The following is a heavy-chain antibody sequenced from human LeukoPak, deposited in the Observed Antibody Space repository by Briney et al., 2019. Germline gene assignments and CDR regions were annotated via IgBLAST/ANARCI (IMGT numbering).Heavy chain of an antibody. CDR3: ARDTEYYYDSSGYPPFDY. CDR1: GYTFTSYG. Sequence: GASVKVSCKASGYTFTSYGISWVRQAPGQGLEWMGWISAYNGNTNCAQKLQGRVTMTTDTSTSTAYMELRSLRSDDTAVYYCARDTEYYYDSSGYPPFDYWGQGTLVTVSS. J-gene: IGHJ4*02. CDR2: ISAYNGNT. V-gene: IGHV1-18*01. D-gene: IGHD3-22*01.